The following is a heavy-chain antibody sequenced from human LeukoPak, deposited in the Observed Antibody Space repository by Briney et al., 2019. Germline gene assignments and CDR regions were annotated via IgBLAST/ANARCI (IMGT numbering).Heavy chain of an antibody. CDR2: ISYDGSNK. J-gene: IGHJ6*03. CDR3: AREHTTGYYYMDV. CDR1: GFTFSSYG. Sequence: QTGGSLRLSCAASGFTFSSYGMHWVRQAPGKGLEWVAVISYDGSNKYYADSVKGRFTISRDNSKNTLYLQMNSLRAEDTAVYYCAREHTTGYYYMDVWGKGTTVTVSS. V-gene: IGHV3-30*03. D-gene: IGHD1-1*01.